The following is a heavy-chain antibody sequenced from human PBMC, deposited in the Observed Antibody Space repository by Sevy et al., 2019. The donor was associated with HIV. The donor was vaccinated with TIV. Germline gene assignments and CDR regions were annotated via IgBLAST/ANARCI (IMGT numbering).Heavy chain of an antibody. Sequence: GGSLRLSCAASGFTFSSYWMSWVRQAPGKGLEWVANIKQDGSEKYYVDSVKGRFTISRDNAKNSLYLQMNSLRAEDTAVYYCARGSIAARVGAFDIWGQGTMVTVSS. V-gene: IGHV3-7*01. CDR2: IKQDGSEK. CDR3: ARGSIAARVGAFDI. D-gene: IGHD6-6*01. J-gene: IGHJ3*02. CDR1: GFTFSSYW.